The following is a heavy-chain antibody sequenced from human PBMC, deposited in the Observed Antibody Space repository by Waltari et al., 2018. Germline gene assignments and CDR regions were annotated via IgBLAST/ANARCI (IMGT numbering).Heavy chain of an antibody. J-gene: IGHJ6*02. D-gene: IGHD4-4*01. CDR1: GYTFTSYY. CDR3: ARVRRATENYYYYYGMDV. V-gene: IGHV1-46*01. CDR2: INPGGGST. Sequence: QVQLVQSGAEVKKPGASVKVSCKASGYTFTSYYMHWVRQAPGQGLEWMGIINPGGGSTSYGQKFQGRVTMTRDTSTSTVYMELSSLRSEDTAVYYGARVRRATENYYYYYGMDVWGQGTTVTVSS.